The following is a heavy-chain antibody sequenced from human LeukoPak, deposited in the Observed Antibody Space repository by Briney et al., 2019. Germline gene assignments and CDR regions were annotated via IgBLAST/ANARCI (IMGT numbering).Heavy chain of an antibody. J-gene: IGHJ3*02. CDR1: GFTFSSYS. D-gene: IGHD1-14*01. CDR2: ISSSSSYI. V-gene: IGHV3-21*01. Sequence: PGGSLRLSCAASGFTFSSYSINWVRQAPGKGLEWVSSISSSSSYIYYADSVKGRFTISRDNAKNSLYLQMNSLRAEDTAVYYCAKSRENRDAFDIWGQGTMVTVSS. CDR3: AKSRENRDAFDI.